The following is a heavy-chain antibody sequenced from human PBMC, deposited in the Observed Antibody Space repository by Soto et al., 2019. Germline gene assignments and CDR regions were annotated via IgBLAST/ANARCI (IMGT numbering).Heavy chain of an antibody. J-gene: IGHJ4*01. D-gene: IGHD2-21*02. V-gene: IGHV4-30-4*01. CDR1: GASISSGTYY. CDR2: IYYSGST. CDR3: ARVSIPRGYCGGDCYFDY. Sequence: PSETLSLTCTVSGASISSGTYYWSWIRQPPGKGLDWIGYIYYSGSTYFNPSLKSRVTISLDTPMNQFSLRLSSVTAADSAVYYCARVSIPRGYCGGDCYFDYWGQGTLVTVSS.